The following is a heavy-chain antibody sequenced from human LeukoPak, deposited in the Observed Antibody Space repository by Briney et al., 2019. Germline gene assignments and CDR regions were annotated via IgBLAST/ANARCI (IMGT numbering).Heavy chain of an antibody. CDR1: GFTFNNYA. D-gene: IGHD4-17*01. V-gene: IGHV3-23*01. CDR2: ISGGGGSTYYA. Sequence: GGSLRLSCAASGFTFNNYAMSWVRQAPGKGLGWVSTISGGGGSTYYAYYADSVRGRFTLSRDNSKNTLYLQMNSLRAEDTAIYYCARRSAAQAFDYWGRGTLVTVSS. CDR3: ARRSAAQAFDY. J-gene: IGHJ4*02.